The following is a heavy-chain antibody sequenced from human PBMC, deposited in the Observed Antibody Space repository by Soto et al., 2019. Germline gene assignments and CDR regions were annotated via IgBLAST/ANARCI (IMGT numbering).Heavy chain of an antibody. D-gene: IGHD3-10*01. CDR3: AKIRGAGIFDY. Sequence: QVQLVESGGGVVQPGRSLRLSCAASGFTFSSYGMHWVRQAPGKGLEWVAVISYDGSNKYYADSVKGRFTTSRDNSKNTLYLQINSLRAEDTAEYYCAKIRGAGIFDYWGQGTLVTVSS. CDR1: GFTFSSYG. V-gene: IGHV3-30*18. J-gene: IGHJ4*02. CDR2: ISYDGSNK.